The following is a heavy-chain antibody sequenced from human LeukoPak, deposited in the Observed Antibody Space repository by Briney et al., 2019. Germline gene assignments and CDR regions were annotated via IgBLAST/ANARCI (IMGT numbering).Heavy chain of an antibody. J-gene: IGHJ6*02. CDR3: ARETPPDYYYGMDV. V-gene: IGHV1-69*04. CDR2: IIPILGIA. Sequence: SVKVSCKASGGTFSSYAISWVRQAPGQGLEWMGRIIPILGIANYAQKFQGRVTITADKSTSTAYMELSSLRSEDTAVYYCARETPPDYYYGMDVWGQGTTVTVSS. CDR1: GGTFSSYA. D-gene: IGHD1-14*01.